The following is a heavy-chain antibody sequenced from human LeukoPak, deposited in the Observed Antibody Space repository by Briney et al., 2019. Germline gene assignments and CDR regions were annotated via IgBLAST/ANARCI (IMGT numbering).Heavy chain of an antibody. J-gene: IGHJ6*02. V-gene: IGHV3-23*01. CDR3: ARDMQQQLVHWDRYYYGMDV. D-gene: IGHD6-13*01. CDR1: GFTFSNYV. Sequence: GGSLRLSCAASGFTFSNYVMSWVRQAPGKGLKWVSSISGSGGGTYYADSVKGRFTISRDSSKNTLYLQMNSLRAEDTAVYYCARDMQQQLVHWDRYYYGMDVWGQGTTVTVSS. CDR2: ISGSGGGT.